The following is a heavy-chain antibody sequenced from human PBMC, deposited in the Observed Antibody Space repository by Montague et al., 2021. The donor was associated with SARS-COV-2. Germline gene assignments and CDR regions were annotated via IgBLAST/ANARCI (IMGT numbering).Heavy chain of an antibody. J-gene: IGHJ4*02. CDR3: VRAADNYYPSGPLVGFDL. CDR1: GGSIKTTEYY. V-gene: IGHV4-30-4*01. Sequence: TLSLTCNVSGGSIKTTEYYWGWIRQSPWKGLEWIGYVYFSGTTYFNPSLETRTTISIDTSKSQFSLKLRFVTAADTAVYFCVRAADNYYPSGPLVGFDLWGLGTLVTVSS. D-gene: IGHD3-10*01. CDR2: VYFSGTT.